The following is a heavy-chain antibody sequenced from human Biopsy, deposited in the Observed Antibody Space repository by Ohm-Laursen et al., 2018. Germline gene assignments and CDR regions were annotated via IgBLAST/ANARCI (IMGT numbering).Heavy chain of an antibody. V-gene: IGHV4-34*08. CDR3: GNEVHGRDY. Sequence: GTLSLTCVVFGKTFSDYQWSWIRQPPGKGLEWIGQINQAGTTNYNPSLKSRVSISADASKYEFSLRLTSVTAADAAVYLCGNEVHGRDYWGLGAQVTVSS. J-gene: IGHJ4*02. CDR1: GKTFSDYQ. CDR2: INQAGTT. D-gene: IGHD2-15*01.